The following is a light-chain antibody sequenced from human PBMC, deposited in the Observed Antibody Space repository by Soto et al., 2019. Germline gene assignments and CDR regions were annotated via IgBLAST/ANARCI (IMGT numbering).Light chain of an antibody. CDR3: SSYAGSNNLV. CDR1: SSDVGGYNY. J-gene: IGLJ2*01. Sequence: QSALTQAPSASGSPGQSVTIACTGTSSDVGGYNYVSWYKQHPGKAPKLMIYEVSKRPSGVPDRFSGSKSGNTASLTVSGLQDEDEADYYCSSYAGSNNLVFGGGTKLTVL. CDR2: EVS. V-gene: IGLV2-8*01.